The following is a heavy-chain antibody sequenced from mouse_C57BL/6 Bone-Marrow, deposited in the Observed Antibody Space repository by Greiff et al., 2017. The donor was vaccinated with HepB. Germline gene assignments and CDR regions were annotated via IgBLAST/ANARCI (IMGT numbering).Heavy chain of an antibody. D-gene: IGHD2-5*01. Sequence: EVKLQQSGPELVKPGASVKISCKASGYSFTGYYMNWVKQSPEKSLEWIGEINPSTGGTTYNQKFKAKATLTVDKSSSTAYMQLKSLTSEDSAVYYCARGAIVTTHWYFDVWGTGTTVTVSS. V-gene: IGHV1-42*01. CDR2: INPSTGGT. CDR1: GYSFTGYY. J-gene: IGHJ1*03. CDR3: ARGAIVTTHWYFDV.